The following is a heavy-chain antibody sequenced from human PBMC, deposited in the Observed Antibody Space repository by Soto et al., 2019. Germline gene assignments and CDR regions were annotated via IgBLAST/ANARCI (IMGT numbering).Heavy chain of an antibody. CDR2: IYHSGYT. J-gene: IGHJ6*02. CDR1: GGSISSGGYS. V-gene: IGHV4-30-2*01. D-gene: IGHD4-17*01. Sequence: QLQLQESGSGLVKPSQTLSLTCAVSGGSISSGGYSWSWFRQPPGKGLEWIGYIYHSGYTYCNPSLKSRVTISVDRSQNQFTLKLSSVTAADTAMYYCARAHYGDYGYGMDFWGQGTTLTVSS. CDR3: ARAHYGDYGYGMDF.